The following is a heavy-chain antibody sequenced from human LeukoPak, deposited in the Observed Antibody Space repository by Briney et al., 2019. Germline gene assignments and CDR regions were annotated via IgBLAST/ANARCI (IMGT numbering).Heavy chain of an antibody. CDR2: ISGSGGST. J-gene: IGHJ5*02. CDR3: AKEGYCSSTSCAQVWFDP. D-gene: IGHD2-2*01. Sequence: GGSLRLSCAASGFTFSSYAMSWVRQAPGKGLEWVSAISGSGGSTYYADSVKGRFTISRDNSKNTLYLQMNSLRAEDTAVYYCAKEGYCSSTSCAQVWFDPWGQGTLVTVPS. CDR1: GFTFSSYA. V-gene: IGHV3-23*01.